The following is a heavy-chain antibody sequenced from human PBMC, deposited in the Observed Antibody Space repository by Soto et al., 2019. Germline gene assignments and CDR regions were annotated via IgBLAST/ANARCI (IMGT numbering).Heavy chain of an antibody. J-gene: IGHJ4*02. CDR2: ISYDGSNK. D-gene: IGHD6-6*01. V-gene: IGHV3-30-3*01. Sequence: QVQLVESGGGVVQPGRSLRLSCAASGFTFSSYAMHWVRQAPGKGLEWVAVISYDGSNKYYADSVKGRFTIFRDNSKNTLYLQMNSLRAEDTAVYYCARVESSSSLGAFDSWGQGTLVTVSS. CDR3: ARVESSSSLGAFDS. CDR1: GFTFSSYA.